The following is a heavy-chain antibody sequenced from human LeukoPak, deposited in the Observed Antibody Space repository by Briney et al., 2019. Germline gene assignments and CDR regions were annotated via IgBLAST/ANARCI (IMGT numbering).Heavy chain of an antibody. V-gene: IGHV3-64D*06. Sequence: PGGSLRLSCSASGFTFRSYAMHWVRQAPGKGLEYVSAISSNGGSTYYADSVKGRFTISRDNSKNTLYLQMSSLRAEDTAVYYCVKDRELLWFGELLIPHYFDYWGQGTLVTVSS. J-gene: IGHJ4*02. D-gene: IGHD3-10*01. CDR2: ISSNGGST. CDR3: VKDRELLWFGELLIPHYFDY. CDR1: GFTFRSYA.